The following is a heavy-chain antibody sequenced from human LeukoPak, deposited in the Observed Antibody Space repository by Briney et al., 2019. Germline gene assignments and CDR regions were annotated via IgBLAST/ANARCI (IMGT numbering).Heavy chain of an antibody. J-gene: IGHJ4*02. V-gene: IGHV3-7*03. D-gene: IGHD2-15*01. Sequence: GGSLRLSCAASGFTFSRHWMYWVRQAPGKGLEWVANIKQDGSAKPYVDSVKGRFTISRDNAKNSLFLQMNSLRVEDTAVYYCARDNGWSADFWGQGTLVTVSS. CDR1: GFTFSRHW. CDR3: ARDNGWSADF. CDR2: IKQDGSAK.